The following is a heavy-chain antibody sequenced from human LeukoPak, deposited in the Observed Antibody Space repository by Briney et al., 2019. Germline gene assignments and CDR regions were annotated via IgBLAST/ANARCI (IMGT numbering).Heavy chain of an antibody. CDR3: AKDNGCSSTSCYRSYYYGMDV. V-gene: IGHV3-53*01. J-gene: IGHJ6*02. D-gene: IGHD2-2*01. Sequence: GGSLRLSCAASGFTVSSSYMTWVRQAPGKGLEWVSVIHSGGNTYYADSVKGRFTISRDNSKNTLYLQMNSLRAEDTAVYYCAKDNGCSSTSCYRSYYYGMDVWGQGTTVTVSS. CDR1: GFTVSSSY. CDR2: IHSGGNT.